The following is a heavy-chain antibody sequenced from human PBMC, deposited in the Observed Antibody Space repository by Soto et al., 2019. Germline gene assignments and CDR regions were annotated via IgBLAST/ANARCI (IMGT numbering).Heavy chain of an antibody. V-gene: IGHV1-69*13. D-gene: IGHD3-22*01. CDR1: GGTFSSYA. J-gene: IGHJ4*02. CDR3: ARAGDHYYDSSGYYYVPYYFDY. Sequence: ASVKVSCKASGGTFSSYAISWVRQAPGQGLEWMGGIIPIFGTANYAQKFQGRVTITADESTSTAYMELSSLRSDDTAVYYCARAGDHYYDSSGYYYVPYYFDYWGQGTLVTVSS. CDR2: IIPIFGTA.